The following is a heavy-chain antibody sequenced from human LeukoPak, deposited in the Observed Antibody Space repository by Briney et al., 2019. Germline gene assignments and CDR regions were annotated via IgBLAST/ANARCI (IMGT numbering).Heavy chain of an antibody. CDR1: GFTFSSYA. Sequence: GGSLRLSCAASGFTFSSYAMSWVRRAPGKGLEWVSAISGSGGSTYYADSVKGRFTISRDNSKNTLYLQMNSLRAEDTAVYYCAKDTRPYGSGSYYFDYWGQGTLVTVSS. D-gene: IGHD3-10*01. V-gene: IGHV3-23*01. CDR2: ISGSGGST. CDR3: AKDTRPYGSGSYYFDY. J-gene: IGHJ4*02.